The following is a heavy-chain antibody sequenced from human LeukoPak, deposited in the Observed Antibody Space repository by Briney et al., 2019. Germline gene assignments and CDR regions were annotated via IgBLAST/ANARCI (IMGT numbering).Heavy chain of an antibody. CDR2: IYSGGST. CDR1: GFTFSSYS. CDR3: ASSAKVLRYFDWLGLFDY. J-gene: IGHJ4*02. Sequence: PGGSLRLSCAASGFTFSSYSMNWVRQAPGKGLEWVSVIYSGGSTYYADSVKGRFTISRDNSKNTLYLQMNSLRAEDTAVYYCASSAKVLRYFDWLGLFDYWGQGTLVTVSS. D-gene: IGHD3-9*01. V-gene: IGHV3-53*01.